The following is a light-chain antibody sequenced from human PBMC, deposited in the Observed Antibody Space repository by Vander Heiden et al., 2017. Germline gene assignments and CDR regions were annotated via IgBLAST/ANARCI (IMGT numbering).Light chain of an antibody. Sequence: EIVLTHSPATLSLSPGERATPSCRASQSVSSYLAWYQQKPGQAPRLLIYDASNRATGIPARFSGSGSGTDFTLTISSLEPEDFAVYYCQQRSNWPYTFGQGTKLEIK. CDR1: QSVSSY. CDR3: QQRSNWPYT. CDR2: DAS. J-gene: IGKJ2*01. V-gene: IGKV3-11*01.